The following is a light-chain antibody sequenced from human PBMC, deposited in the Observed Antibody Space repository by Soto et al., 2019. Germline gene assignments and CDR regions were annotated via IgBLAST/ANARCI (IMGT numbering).Light chain of an antibody. CDR1: QTISRS. CDR2: RAS. V-gene: IGKV1-39*01. J-gene: IGKJ5*01. CDR3: QQSYSHLIT. Sequence: DIQMTQSPSSLCASVGDRVNITCRASQTISRSLNWYQQKPGKAPKLLIFRASTLQSGVPSRFSGGGSGTDFTLTINRLQPEDFATYYCQQSYSHLITFGQGTRLEIE.